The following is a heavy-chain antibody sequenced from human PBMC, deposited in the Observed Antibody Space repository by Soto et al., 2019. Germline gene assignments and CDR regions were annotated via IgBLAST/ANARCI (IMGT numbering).Heavy chain of an antibody. CDR3: ATYDYCWGSYRLDY. V-gene: IGHV3-15*01. Sequence: LRLSCAASGFTFSNAWMTWVRQAPGKGLEWVGRIKSKTDGGTADYAAPVEGRFTISRDDSKNTLYLQMNSLKTEDTAVYYCATYDYCWGSYRLDYWGQGNMVTVSS. CDR2: IKSKTDGGTA. J-gene: IGHJ4*02. D-gene: IGHD3-16*02. CDR1: GFTFSNAW.